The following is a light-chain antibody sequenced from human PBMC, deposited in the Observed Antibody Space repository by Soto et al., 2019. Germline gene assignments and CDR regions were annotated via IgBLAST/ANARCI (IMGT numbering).Light chain of an antibody. V-gene: IGLV1-44*01. Sequence: QSVLTQPPSASGTPGQRVTISCSGSSYNIGGNTVNWYQQLPGTAPKHLIYSNDPRPSGVPDRFSGSKSGTSASLAISGLQSEDEADYYCAAWDDSLNGYVFATGTKVTVL. CDR3: AAWDDSLNGYV. CDR1: SYNIGGNT. J-gene: IGLJ1*01. CDR2: SND.